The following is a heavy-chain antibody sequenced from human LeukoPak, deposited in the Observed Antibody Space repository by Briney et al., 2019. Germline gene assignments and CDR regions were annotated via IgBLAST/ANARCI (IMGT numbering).Heavy chain of an antibody. V-gene: IGHV3-30*04. D-gene: IGHD3-10*01. Sequence: GGSLRLSCAASGFTFTSYAMHWVRQAPGKGLEWVAFISYDGSNKYYADSVKGRFTISRDNSKNTLYLQMNSLRTEDTAVYYCAREPVVDYGSARLDPWGQGTLVTVSS. CDR1: GFTFTSYA. J-gene: IGHJ5*02. CDR2: ISYDGSNK. CDR3: AREPVVDYGSARLDP.